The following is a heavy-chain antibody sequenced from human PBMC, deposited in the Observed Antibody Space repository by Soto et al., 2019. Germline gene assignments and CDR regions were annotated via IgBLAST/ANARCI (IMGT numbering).Heavy chain of an antibody. CDR3: ARLVYDTRLNYMYFDL. V-gene: IGHV4-4*02. CDR2: IFHDGTA. CDR1: GVSISSGNW. J-gene: IGHJ4*02. D-gene: IGHD3-10*01. Sequence: QVKLQESGPGLATPSGTLSLTCAVSGVSISSGNWWTWVRQSPQRGLEYIGEIFHDGTANYYPSFERRVASSVDTSKNQFSLKLTSVTAADTAIYFCARLVYDTRLNYMYFDLWGQGTLVTVSS.